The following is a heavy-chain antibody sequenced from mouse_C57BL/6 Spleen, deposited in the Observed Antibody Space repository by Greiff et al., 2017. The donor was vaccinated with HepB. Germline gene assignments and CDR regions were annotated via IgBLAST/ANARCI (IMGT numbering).Heavy chain of an antibody. CDR2: IRSKSNNYAT. V-gene: IGHV10-1*01. J-gene: IGHJ1*03. CDR3: VRGGLYYSNYGYFDV. Sequence: DVQLVESGGGLVQPKGSLKLSCAASGFSFNTYAMNWVRQAPGKGLEWVARIRSKSNNYATYYADSEKDRFTISRDDSESMLYLQMNNLKTEDTAMYYCVRGGLYYSNYGYFDVWGTGTTVTVSS. D-gene: IGHD2-5*01. CDR1: GFSFNTYA.